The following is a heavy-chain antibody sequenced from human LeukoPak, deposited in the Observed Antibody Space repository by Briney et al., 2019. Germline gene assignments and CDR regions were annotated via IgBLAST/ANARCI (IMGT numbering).Heavy chain of an antibody. Sequence: GGSLRLSCTASGFAFSSYWMHWVRLTPGKGLVWVSRINSDGGTTNYADSVKGRFTISGDNAKNTLYLQISSLRAEDTAVYFCARSIVGATTWFDYWGQGTLVAVSS. CDR2: INSDGGTT. J-gene: IGHJ4*02. CDR3: ARSIVGATTWFDY. D-gene: IGHD1-26*01. V-gene: IGHV3-74*01. CDR1: GFAFSSYW.